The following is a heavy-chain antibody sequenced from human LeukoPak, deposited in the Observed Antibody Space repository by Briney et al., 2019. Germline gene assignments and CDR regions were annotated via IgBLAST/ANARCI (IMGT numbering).Heavy chain of an antibody. CDR2: ISYDGSNK. Sequence: PGRSLRLSCAASGFTFSSYGMHWVRQAPGKGLEWVAVISYDGSNKYYADSVKGRFTISRDNSKNTLYLQMNSLRAEDTAVYYCANAAWELLQVSYYYYYGMDVWGQGTTVTVSS. J-gene: IGHJ6*02. CDR3: ANAAWELLQVSYYYYYGMDV. V-gene: IGHV3-30*18. CDR1: GFTFSSYG. D-gene: IGHD1-26*01.